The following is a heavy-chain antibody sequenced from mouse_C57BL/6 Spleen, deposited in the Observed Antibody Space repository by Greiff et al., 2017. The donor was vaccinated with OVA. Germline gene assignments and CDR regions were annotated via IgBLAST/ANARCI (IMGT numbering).Heavy chain of an antibody. CDR1: GYTFTSYW. D-gene: IGHD2-3*01. CDR2: IDPSDSYT. J-gene: IGHJ2*01. Sequence: QVQLQQPGAELVMPGASVKLSCKASGYTFTSYWMHWVKQRPGQGLEWIGEIDPSDSYTNYNQKFKGKSTLTVDKSSSTAYMQLSSLTSEDSAGYYCARRDGYRYYFDYWGQGTTLTVSS. V-gene: IGHV1-69*01. CDR3: ARRDGYRYYFDY.